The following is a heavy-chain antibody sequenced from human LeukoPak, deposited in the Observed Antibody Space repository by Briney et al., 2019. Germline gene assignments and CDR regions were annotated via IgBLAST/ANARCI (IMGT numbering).Heavy chain of an antibody. J-gene: IGHJ4*02. CDR2: IWSDGSNK. Sequence: PGGSLRLSCAASGFIFRSYGMHWVRQAPGKGLEWVAVIWSDGSNKNYAGSVKGRFTISRDNSKNTLSLQMDSLRAEDTAVYYCARRGSGVHNFDYWGQGTLVTVSS. CDR1: GFIFRSYG. CDR3: ARRGSGVHNFDY. D-gene: IGHD1-26*01. V-gene: IGHV3-33*01.